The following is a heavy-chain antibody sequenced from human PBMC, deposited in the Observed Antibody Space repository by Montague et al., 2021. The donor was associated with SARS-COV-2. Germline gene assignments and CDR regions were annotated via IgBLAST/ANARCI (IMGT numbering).Heavy chain of an antibody. V-gene: IGHV4-34*01. Sequence: SETLSLTCGVYGGSFGDDHWSWIRQPPGKELEWIGDTKQSGSTNYNPSLKSRVTISVDTSKNQFSLKLTSVTAADTAVYFCARGHLSVSMIVVVFTSASYYFDYWGQGAQVTVSS. J-gene: IGHJ4*02. D-gene: IGHD3-22*01. CDR1: GGSFGDDH. CDR3: ARGHLSVSMIVVVFTSASYYFDY. CDR2: TKQSGST.